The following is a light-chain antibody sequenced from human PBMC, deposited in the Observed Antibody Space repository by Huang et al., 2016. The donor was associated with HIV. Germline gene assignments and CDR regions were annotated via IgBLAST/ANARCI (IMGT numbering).Light chain of an antibody. V-gene: IGKV1-5*03. CDR3: QQYNSYWT. J-gene: IGKJ1*01. CDR1: QSISSW. Sequence: DIQMTQSPSTLSASVGDRVTITCRASQSISSWFAWYQQKPGKAPKLLSYKASSLESGVPSRFSGSGSGTEFTLTISRLQPDDFATYYCQQYNSYWTFGQGTKVDVK. CDR2: KAS.